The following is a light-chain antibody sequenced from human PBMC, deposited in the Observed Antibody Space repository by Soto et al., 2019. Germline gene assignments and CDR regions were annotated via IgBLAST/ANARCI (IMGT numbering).Light chain of an antibody. V-gene: IGKV1-39*01. CDR2: GAS. CDR1: QSINIY. CDR3: QHSYRSPYT. J-gene: IGKJ2*01. Sequence: IQMTQSPSSLSASVGDSVTVTCRASQSINIYLNWCQQKPGKAPTLLIYGASSLQSGVPSRFTGGGSRTDFTLTISSLQPEDFATYYCQHSYRSPYTFGQGTKLEIK.